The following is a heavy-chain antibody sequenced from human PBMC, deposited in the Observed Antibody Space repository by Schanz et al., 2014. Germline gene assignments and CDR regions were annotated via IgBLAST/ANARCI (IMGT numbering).Heavy chain of an antibody. CDR3: ARAHGNNWYGKGLDY. Sequence: VQLVESGGGVVQPGRSLRLSCAAYGFTFSSYAMSWVRQAPGKGLEWVSSISSSSSYIYYADSVKGRFTISRDNAKNSLYLQMNSLRADDTAVYFCARAHGNNWYGKGLDYWGQGTQVTVSS. V-gene: IGHV3-21*01. D-gene: IGHD1-1*01. CDR1: GFTFSSYA. CDR2: ISSSSSYI. J-gene: IGHJ4*02.